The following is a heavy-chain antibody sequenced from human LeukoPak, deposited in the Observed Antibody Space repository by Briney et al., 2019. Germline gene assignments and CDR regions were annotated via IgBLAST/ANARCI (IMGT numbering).Heavy chain of an antibody. J-gene: IGHJ2*01. V-gene: IGHV3-30*02. Sequence: GGSLRLSCAASGFTFSSYGMLWVRQAPGKGLEWVAFIRYDGSNKYYADSVKGRFTISRDNSKNTLYLQMNSLRAEDTAVYYCAKLRGYYSNFDLWGRGTLVTVSS. CDR3: AKLRGYYSNFDL. CDR1: GFTFSSYG. CDR2: IRYDGSNK. D-gene: IGHD3-22*01.